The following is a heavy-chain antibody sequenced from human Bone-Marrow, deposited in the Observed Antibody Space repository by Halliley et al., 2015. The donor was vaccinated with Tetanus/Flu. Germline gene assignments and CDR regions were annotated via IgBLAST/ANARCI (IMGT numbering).Heavy chain of an antibody. J-gene: IGHJ6*02. CDR2: ISSRGSIM. V-gene: IGHV3-48*03. CDR1: GFTFTNYE. Sequence: LSLTCAASGFTFTNYEMNWVRQAPGKGLEWVSFISSRGSIMYYADSVKGRFTISRDNARNSLFLQMNSLRAEDTALYYCAREGGYRKVDGMDAWGQGTAVTVSS. CDR3: AREGGYRKVDGMDA. D-gene: IGHD6-13*01.